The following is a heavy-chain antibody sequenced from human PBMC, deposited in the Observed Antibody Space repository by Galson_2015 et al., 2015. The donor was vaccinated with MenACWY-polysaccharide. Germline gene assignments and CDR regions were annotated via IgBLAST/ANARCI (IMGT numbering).Heavy chain of an antibody. CDR3: ARPSYSSSWNPFDY. CDR1: GYSFTRYW. J-gene: IGHJ4*02. D-gene: IGHD6-13*01. Sequence: QSGAEVTKPGGSLKISCKGSGYSFTRYWLGWVRQMPGKGLEWMGVIFPGDSDTRYSPSFQGQVTISADKSISTACLQWSSRKASDTAMYYSARPSYSSSWNPFDYWVQGTLVTVSS. V-gene: IGHV5-51*01. CDR2: IFPGDSDT.